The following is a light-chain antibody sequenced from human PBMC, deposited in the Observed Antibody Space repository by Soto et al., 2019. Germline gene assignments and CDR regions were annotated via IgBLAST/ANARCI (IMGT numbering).Light chain of an antibody. CDR3: HSYADNILVA. Sequence: QAVVTQPPSVSGAPGQRVTISCTGSSSNIGAGYDVHWYQQLPGTAPKLLIYGNSNRPSGVPDRFSGSKSGTSASLAITGLQAEDEADYYCHSYADNILVAFGGGTKLTVL. CDR1: SSNIGAGYD. V-gene: IGLV1-40*01. CDR2: GNS. J-gene: IGLJ2*01.